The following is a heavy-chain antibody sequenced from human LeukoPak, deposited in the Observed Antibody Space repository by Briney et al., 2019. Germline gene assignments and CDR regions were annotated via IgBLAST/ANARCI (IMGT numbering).Heavy chain of an antibody. D-gene: IGHD2-21*02. CDR3: GKGRGGASCYSGSQDYCFDP. V-gene: IGHV3-23*01. CDR1: GFTFSSYD. CDR2: VSGSGVSE. J-gene: IGHJ5*02. Sequence: GGSLRLSCAASGFTFSSYDMSWVRQAPGKGLEWVSAVSGSGVSEYDADSVKGRFHTSRANSKNTLYMQLNNLRAEDKAVYYCGKGRGGASCYSGSQDYCFDPCVEGTVVTVRS.